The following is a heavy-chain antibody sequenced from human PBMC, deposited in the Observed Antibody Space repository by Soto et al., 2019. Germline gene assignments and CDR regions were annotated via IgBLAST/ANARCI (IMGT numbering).Heavy chain of an antibody. D-gene: IGHD1-26*01. V-gene: IGHV1-3*05. CDR3: ASSGSYWGIDY. CDR1: GYTFTSYA. CDR2: INAGNGNT. Sequence: QVQLVQSGAEEKKPGASVKVSCKASGYTFTSYAMHWVRQAPGQRLEWMGWINAGNGNTKYSQKFQGRVTITRDTSASTAYMERSRLRSEDTAVYYCASSGSYWGIDYWGQGTLVTVSS. J-gene: IGHJ4*02.